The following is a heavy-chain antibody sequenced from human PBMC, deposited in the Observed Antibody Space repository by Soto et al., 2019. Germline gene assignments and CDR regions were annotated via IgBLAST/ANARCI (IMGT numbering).Heavy chain of an antibody. V-gene: IGHV5-51*01. D-gene: IGHD2-15*01. CDR2: IYPGDSDT. CDR1: GYSFINYW. CDR3: ARGFCDSGSCSSLYPDGFDP. J-gene: IGHJ5*02. Sequence: GESLKISCEGSGYSFINYWIGWVRQMPGKGLEWMGIIYPGDSDTRYRPSFQGQVTISVDRSISTAYLQWSSLKASDTAMYYCARGFCDSGSCSSLYPDGFDPWGQGTLVTVSS.